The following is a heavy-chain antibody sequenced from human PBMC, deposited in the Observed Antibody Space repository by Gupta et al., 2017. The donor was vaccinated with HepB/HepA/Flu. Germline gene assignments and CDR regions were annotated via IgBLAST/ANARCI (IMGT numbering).Heavy chain of an antibody. V-gene: IGHV3-7*01. CDR3: ARHRPDCSSTSCYIEPYYYYYMDV. Sequence: EVQLVESGGGLVQPGGSLRLSCAASGFPFSSYWMSWVRQAPGKGLEWVANIKQDGSEKYYVDSVKGRFTISRDNAKNSLYLQMNSLRAEDTAVYYCARHRPDCSSTSCYIEPYYYYYMDVWCKGTTVTVSS. D-gene: IGHD2-2*02. CDR2: IKQDGSEK. J-gene: IGHJ6*03. CDR1: GFPFSSYW.